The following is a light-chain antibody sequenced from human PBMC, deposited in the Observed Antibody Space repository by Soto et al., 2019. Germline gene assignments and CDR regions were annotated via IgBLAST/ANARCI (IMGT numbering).Light chain of an antibody. CDR2: GNS. CDR1: SSNIGTGYD. J-gene: IGLJ1*01. CDR3: QSYDSSLSQNV. Sequence: QSVLTQPPSVSGAPGQRVTISCTGSSSNIGTGYDVHWYQQLPGTAPKLLIYGNSNRPSGVPDRFSGSKSGTSASLAITGLHAEDEADYYCQSYDSSLSQNVFGTGTKVTVL. V-gene: IGLV1-40*01.